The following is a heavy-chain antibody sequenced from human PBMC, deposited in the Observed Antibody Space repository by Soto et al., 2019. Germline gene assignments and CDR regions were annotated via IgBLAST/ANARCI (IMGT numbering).Heavy chain of an antibody. J-gene: IGHJ4*02. V-gene: IGHV2-5*02. CDR3: ARADYYGSAFDY. Sequence: SGPTLVNPTQTLTLTCTFSGFSLSTSGVGVGWIRQPPGKALEWLALIYWDDDKRYSPSLRNRLTITKDTSKNQVVLTMTNMDPVDTATYYCARADYYGSAFDYWGQGTLVTVSS. CDR1: GFSLSTSGVG. CDR2: IYWDDDK. D-gene: IGHD3-10*01.